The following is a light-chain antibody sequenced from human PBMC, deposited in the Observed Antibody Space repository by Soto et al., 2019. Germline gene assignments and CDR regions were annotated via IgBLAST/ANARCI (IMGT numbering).Light chain of an antibody. V-gene: IGKV1-33*01. J-gene: IGKJ5*01. CDR1: QDITNY. CDR3: QQYDDLPLT. Sequence: DIQMTQSPSSLSASVGDRVTLTYQASQDITNYLNWYQQKPGKPPKLLINDAYNLETGVPSRFSGSGAGTHFTFTINSLQPEDFATYYCQQYDDLPLTFGQGTRLEIK. CDR2: DAY.